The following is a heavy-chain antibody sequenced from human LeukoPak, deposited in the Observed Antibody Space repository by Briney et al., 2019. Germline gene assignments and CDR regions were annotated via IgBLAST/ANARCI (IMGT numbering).Heavy chain of an antibody. D-gene: IGHD7-27*01. Sequence: GGSLRLSCAASGFTFSSYDMTWVRQAPGKGLEWLSGVSPPGGGTYYADSVKGRFTISRDDSKNTLSLQMNSLRVEDTATYYCARDLAWGAFDYWGQGTLVTVSS. CDR1: GFTFSSYD. CDR2: VSPPGGGT. CDR3: ARDLAWGAFDY. V-gene: IGHV3-23*01. J-gene: IGHJ4*02.